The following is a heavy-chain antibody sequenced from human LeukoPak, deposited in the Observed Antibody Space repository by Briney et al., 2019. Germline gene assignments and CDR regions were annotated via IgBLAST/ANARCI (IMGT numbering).Heavy chain of an antibody. CDR1: GGSISSSSYY. Sequence: SETLSLTCTVSGGSISSSSYYWGWIRQPPGKGLEWIGSIYYSGSTYYNPSLKSRVTISVDTSKNQFSLKLSSVTAADTAVYYCARDQGSDFYVYGSGSYSVDAFDIWGQGTMVTVSS. CDR2: IYYSGST. D-gene: IGHD3-10*01. V-gene: IGHV4-39*07. CDR3: ARDQGSDFYVYGSGSYSVDAFDI. J-gene: IGHJ3*02.